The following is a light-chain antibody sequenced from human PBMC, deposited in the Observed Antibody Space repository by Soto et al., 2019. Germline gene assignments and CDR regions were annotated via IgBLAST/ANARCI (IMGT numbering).Light chain of an antibody. Sequence: EIVMTQSPATLSVSPGEGATLSCRASQNVNNKLAWYQQKPGQPPRLLIYDASTRATGIPARFSGSGSGTEFTLNINSLQSEDFAVYYCLQYNNWPPFTFGPGTKVDIK. V-gene: IGKV3-15*01. J-gene: IGKJ3*01. CDR2: DAS. CDR3: LQYNNWPPFT. CDR1: QNVNNK.